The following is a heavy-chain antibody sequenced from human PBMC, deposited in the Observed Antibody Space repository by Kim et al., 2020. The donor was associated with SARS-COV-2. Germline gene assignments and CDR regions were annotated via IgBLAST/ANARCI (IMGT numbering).Heavy chain of an antibody. Sequence: YHNPPLKRRVTISVDRSKNQCSLKLSTVTAADTAVYYCARGKGLLPNFDYWGQGTLVTVSS. V-gene: IGHV4-30-2*01. J-gene: IGHJ4*02. CDR3: ARGKGLLPNFDY. D-gene: IGHD4-17*01.